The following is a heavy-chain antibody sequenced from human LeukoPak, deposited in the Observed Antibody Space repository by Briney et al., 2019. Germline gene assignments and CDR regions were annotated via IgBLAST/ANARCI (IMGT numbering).Heavy chain of an antibody. CDR1: GGSISNYY. CDR2: IHHSEST. D-gene: IGHD6-6*01. CDR3: ARYCTSSYYYGLDV. J-gene: IGHJ6*02. Sequence: PSETLSLTCTVSGGSISNYYWSWIRQPPGKGLEWIGQIHHSESTNYNPSLKSRITISVDTSKNQFSLILSSVTAADTAIYYCARYCTSSYYYGLDVWGQGTTVTVSS. V-gene: IGHV4-59*01.